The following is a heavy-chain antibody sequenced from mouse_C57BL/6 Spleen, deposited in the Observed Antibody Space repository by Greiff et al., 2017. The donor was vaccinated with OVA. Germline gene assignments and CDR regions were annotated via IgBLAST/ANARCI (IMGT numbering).Heavy chain of an antibody. Sequence: EVHLVESGGGLVKPGGSLKLSCAASGFTFSDYGMHWVRQAPEKGLEWVAYISSGSSTISYADTVKGRFTISRDNAKNTLLLQMTSLRSEDTAMYYCARTYGSSYWYFDVWGTGTTVTVSS. CDR1: GFTFSDYG. CDR2: ISSGSSTI. J-gene: IGHJ1*03. V-gene: IGHV5-17*01. D-gene: IGHD1-1*01. CDR3: ARTYGSSYWYFDV.